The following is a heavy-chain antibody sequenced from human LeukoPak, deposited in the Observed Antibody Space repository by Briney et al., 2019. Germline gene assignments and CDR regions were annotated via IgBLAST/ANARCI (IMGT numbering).Heavy chain of an antibody. CDR1: GDSISNSYY. J-gene: IGHJ6*03. CDR3: ARESEWELSGGYYYYYYYMDV. Sequence: PSETLSLTCTVSGDSISNSYYWSWIRQPAGKGLEWIGRIYTSGSTNYNPSLKSRVTISVDTSKNQFSLKLSSVTAADTAVYYCARESEWELSGGYYYYYYYMDVWGKGTTVTVSS. CDR2: IYTSGST. V-gene: IGHV4-61*02. D-gene: IGHD1-26*01.